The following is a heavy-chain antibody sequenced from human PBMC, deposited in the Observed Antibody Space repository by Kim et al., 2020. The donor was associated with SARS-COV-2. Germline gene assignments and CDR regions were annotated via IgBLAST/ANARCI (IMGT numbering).Heavy chain of an antibody. CDR1: GFTFSSYG. CDR2: ISYDGSNK. J-gene: IGHJ4*02. V-gene: IGHV3-30*18. CDR3: AKCDY. Sequence: GGSLRLSCAASGFTFSSYGMHWVRQAPGKGLEWVSVISYDGSNKYYADSVKGRFTISRDNSKNTLYLQMNSLRAEDTAVYYCAKCDYWGQGTLVTVSS.